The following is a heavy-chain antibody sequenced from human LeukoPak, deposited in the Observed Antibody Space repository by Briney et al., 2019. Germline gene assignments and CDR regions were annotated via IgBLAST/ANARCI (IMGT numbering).Heavy chain of an antibody. CDR3: ARVDADTKGLDY. CDR1: GGSISSGDYY. J-gene: IGHJ4*02. CDR2: ISYSGST. D-gene: IGHD3-22*01. Sequence: SETLSLTCTVSGGSISSGDYYWSWIRQPPGKGLEWIGYISYSGSTYYNPSLKSRVTISVDTSKNQFSLKLSSVTAADTAVYYCARVDADTKGLDYWGQGTLVTVSS. V-gene: IGHV4-30-4*01.